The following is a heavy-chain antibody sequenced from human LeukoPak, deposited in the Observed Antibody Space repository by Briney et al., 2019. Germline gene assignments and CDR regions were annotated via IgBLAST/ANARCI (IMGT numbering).Heavy chain of an antibody. Sequence: GGSLRLSCAASGFTFSSYAMSWVRQAPGKGLEWVSAISGSGGSTHYADSVKGRFTISRDNSKNTLYLQMSSLRAEDTAVYYCATSMMVVVNDAFDIWGQGTMVTVSS. V-gene: IGHV3-23*01. J-gene: IGHJ3*02. D-gene: IGHD3-22*01. CDR2: ISGSGGST. CDR3: ATSMMVVVNDAFDI. CDR1: GFTFSSYA.